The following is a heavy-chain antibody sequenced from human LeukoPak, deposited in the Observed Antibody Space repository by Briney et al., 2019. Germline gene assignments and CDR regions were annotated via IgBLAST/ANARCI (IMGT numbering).Heavy chain of an antibody. V-gene: IGHV3-7*01. J-gene: IGHJ4*02. CDR3: ARWSLGDY. D-gene: IGHD1-26*01. Sequence: PGGSLRLSCAASGFMFSSYWMSWVRQAPGKGLEWVANIKPDGSDQYYVDSVKGRFTISRDNAKNSLYLQMNSLRAEDTAVYYCARWSLGDYWGQGTLVTVSS. CDR2: IKPDGSDQ. CDR1: GFMFSSYW.